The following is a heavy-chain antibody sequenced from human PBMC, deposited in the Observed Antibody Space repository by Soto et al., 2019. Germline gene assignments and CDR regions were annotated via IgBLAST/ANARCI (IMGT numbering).Heavy chain of an antibody. J-gene: IGHJ6*02. V-gene: IGHV1-2*02. CDR3: ARGGYSSSWDTEYYYYGMDV. CDR1: GYTFTGYY. CDR2: INPNSGGT. Sequence: ASVKVSCKASGYTFTGYYMHWVRQAPGQGLEWMGWINPNSGGTNYAQKFQGRVTMTRDTSISTAYMELSRLRSDDTAVYYCARGGYSSSWDTEYYYYGMDVWGQGTTVTVS. D-gene: IGHD6-13*01.